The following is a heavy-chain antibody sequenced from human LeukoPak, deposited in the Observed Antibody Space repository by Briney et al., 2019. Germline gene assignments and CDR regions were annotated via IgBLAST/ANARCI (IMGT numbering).Heavy chain of an antibody. CDR2: INHSGST. CDR1: GGSFSGYY. CDR3: ARGGGGDIVVVPAAHMDV. Sequence: PSETLSLTCAVYGGSFSGYYWSWIRQPPGKGLEWIGEINHSGSTNYHPSLKSRVTISVDTSKNQFSLKLSSVTAADTAVYYCARGGGGDIVVVPAAHMDVWGKGTTVTVSS. V-gene: IGHV4-34*01. J-gene: IGHJ6*03. D-gene: IGHD2-2*01.